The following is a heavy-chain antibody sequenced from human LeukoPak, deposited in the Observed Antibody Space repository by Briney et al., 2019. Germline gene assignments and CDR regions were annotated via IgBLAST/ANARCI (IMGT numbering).Heavy chain of an antibody. Sequence: PSETLSLTCTVSGGSISTYYWSWIRQPPGKGLEWIAYIYYTGTTTYNPSLKSRATISIDTSRNQFSLNLNSVPAADTAVYYCARGRGDSRGTSFDYWGQGTLVTVSS. J-gene: IGHJ4*02. V-gene: IGHV4-59*01. CDR2: IYYTGTT. D-gene: IGHD3-22*01. CDR3: ARGRGDSRGTSFDY. CDR1: GGSISTYY.